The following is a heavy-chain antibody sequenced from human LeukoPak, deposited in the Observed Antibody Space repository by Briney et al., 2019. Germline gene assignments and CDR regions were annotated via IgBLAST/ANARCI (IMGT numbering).Heavy chain of an antibody. CDR3: AAGGGY. D-gene: IGHD3-16*01. Sequence: GESLKISCQDSGHGLSTHYINWVRQMPGKGLEWMVISRPGDSYIEYSPSVQGHVTISVDKSINTAYLQWSSLKASDSAFYYCAAGGGYWGQGTLVTVSS. CDR2: SRPGDSYI. CDR1: GHGLSTHY. V-gene: IGHV5-51*01. J-gene: IGHJ4*02.